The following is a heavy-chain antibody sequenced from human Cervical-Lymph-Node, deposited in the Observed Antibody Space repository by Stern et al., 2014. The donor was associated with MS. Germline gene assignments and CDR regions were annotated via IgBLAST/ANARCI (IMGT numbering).Heavy chain of an antibody. J-gene: IGHJ6*02. CDR2: IYYSGST. V-gene: IGHV4-59*01. Sequence: QVQLQESGPGLVKPSETLSLTCTVSDDSISSYYWTWIRQPPGKGLEWIGYIYYSGSTNYNPSLKIRVTMAVDTSKSQFSLKLISVTAADTAVYYCASSSDYRPYFYSGMGVWGQGTTVTVSS. CDR1: DDSISSYY. CDR3: ASSSDYRPYFYSGMGV. D-gene: IGHD4-17*01.